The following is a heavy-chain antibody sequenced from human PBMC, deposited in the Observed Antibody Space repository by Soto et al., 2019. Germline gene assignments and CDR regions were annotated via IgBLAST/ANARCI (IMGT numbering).Heavy chain of an antibody. J-gene: IGHJ4*02. V-gene: IGHV4-4*07. CDR2: IYSSGAT. CDR1: GGSISSYY. CDR3: AREHKVVNDFEL. D-gene: IGHD2-15*01. Sequence: QVQLQESGPGLVKPSDTLSLSCTVSGGSISSYYWNWLRQPAGKGLEWIGRIYSSGATNYNPSLKSRVTMSTDTSTNHFSLRLTSVTPADTAVYYCAREHKVVNDFELWGQGILVTVSS.